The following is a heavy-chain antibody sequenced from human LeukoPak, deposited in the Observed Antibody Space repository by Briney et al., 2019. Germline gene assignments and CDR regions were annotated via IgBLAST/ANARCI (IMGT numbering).Heavy chain of an antibody. Sequence: GESLKISCKGSGYSFTSYWIGWVRQMPGKGLEWMGIIYPGDSDSRYSPSFQGQVTISADKSISTAYLQWSSLKASDTAMYYCARRGRNTWFYFDYWGQGTLVTVSS. D-gene: IGHD1/OR15-1a*01. CDR2: IYPGDSDS. CDR3: ARRGRNTWFYFDY. J-gene: IGHJ4*02. CDR1: GYSFTSYW. V-gene: IGHV5-51*01.